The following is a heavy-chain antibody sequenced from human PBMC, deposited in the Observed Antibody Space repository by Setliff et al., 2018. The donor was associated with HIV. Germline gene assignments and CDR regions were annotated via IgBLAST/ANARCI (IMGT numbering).Heavy chain of an antibody. V-gene: IGHV3-7*01. CDR2: IKQDGSEE. D-gene: IGHD6-19*01. CDR1: GFIFSFYV. J-gene: IGHJ4*02. Sequence: GGSLRLSCTGSGFIFSFYVMTWVRQVPGKGLEWVAKIKQDGSEEYYVDSVKGRFTISRDNAKNSVYLQMNSLRVEDTAMYYCTKDHLSGWASDCWGQGTLVTVSS. CDR3: TKDHLSGWASDC.